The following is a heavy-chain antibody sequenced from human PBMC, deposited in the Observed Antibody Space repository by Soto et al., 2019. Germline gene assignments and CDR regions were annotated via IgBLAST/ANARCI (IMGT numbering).Heavy chain of an antibody. J-gene: IGHJ5*02. CDR1: GFTFSSYW. Sequence: EVQLVESGGGLVQPGGSLRLSCAASGFTFSSYWMHWVRQAPGKGLVWASRINSDGSSTSYADSVKGRFTISRDNAKNTLYLQMNSLRDEDTAVYYCVPSPGVVVVTTWGQGTLVTVSS. CDR2: INSDGSST. D-gene: IGHD2-15*01. V-gene: IGHV3-74*01. CDR3: VPSPGVVVVTT.